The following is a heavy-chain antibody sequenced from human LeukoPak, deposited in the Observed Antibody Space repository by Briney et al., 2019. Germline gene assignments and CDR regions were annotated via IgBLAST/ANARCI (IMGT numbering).Heavy chain of an antibody. J-gene: IGHJ5*02. Sequence: PSETLSLTCTVYGGSISSYYWSWIRQPAGKGLEWIGRIYTSGSTNYNPSLKSRVTMSVDTSKNQFSLKLSSVTAADTAVYYCARVGSGYPKNWFDPWGQGTLVTVSS. V-gene: IGHV4-4*07. CDR2: IYTSGST. CDR1: GGSISSYY. CDR3: ARVGSGYPKNWFDP. D-gene: IGHD3-3*01.